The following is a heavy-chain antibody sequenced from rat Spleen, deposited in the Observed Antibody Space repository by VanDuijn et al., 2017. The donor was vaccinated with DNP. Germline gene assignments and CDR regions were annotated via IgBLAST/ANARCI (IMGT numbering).Heavy chain of an antibody. CDR2: INTDGDST. Sequence: EVQLVETGGGSVQPGRSLKVSCVASGFTFRTYWMYWIRQAPGKGLEWVASINTDGDSTYYVDSVKGRFTISRNNAENTAYLQMNSLRFDDTATYYCARRVMDAWGQGTSVTVSS. CDR3: ARRVMDA. J-gene: IGHJ4*01. CDR1: GFTFRTYW. V-gene: IGHV5-58*01.